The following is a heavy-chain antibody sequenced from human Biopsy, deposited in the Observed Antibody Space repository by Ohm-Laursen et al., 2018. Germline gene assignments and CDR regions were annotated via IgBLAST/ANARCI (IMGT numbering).Heavy chain of an antibody. CDR2: IRPLNGDT. Sequence: SSVKVSCKTSGYNFISYSINWVRQAPGQGLEWMGWIRPLNGDTKYGQKFQDRVTMTTDTSTSTVYMELTSLTSDDTATYYCGRAVRNQLLTDPWGQGTLVTVTS. D-gene: IGHD1-7*01. CDR3: GRAVRNQLLTDP. CDR1: GYNFISYS. J-gene: IGHJ5*02. V-gene: IGHV1-18*01.